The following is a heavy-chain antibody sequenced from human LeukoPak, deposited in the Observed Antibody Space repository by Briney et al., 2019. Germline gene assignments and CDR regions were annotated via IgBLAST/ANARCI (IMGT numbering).Heavy chain of an antibody. CDR2: IYNSGCT. D-gene: IGHD3-9*01. Sequence: SETLSLTCTVSGGSTSRHYCSWIRQPPGKELEWIGCIYNSGCTRYHPSLTSRVTISEDTSKNQFSLRLNSVTAADTAVYFCARASAGAIFYYGMDVWGQGTTVTVSS. CDR1: GGSTSRHY. V-gene: IGHV4-59*11. CDR3: ARASAGAIFYYGMDV. J-gene: IGHJ6*02.